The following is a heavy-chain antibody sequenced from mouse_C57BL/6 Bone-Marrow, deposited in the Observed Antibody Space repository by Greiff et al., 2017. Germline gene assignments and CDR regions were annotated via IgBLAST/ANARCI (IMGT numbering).Heavy chain of an antibody. CDR1: GFTFSSYA. CDR2: ISDGGSYT. V-gene: IGHV5-4*03. Sequence: EVKLVESGGGLVKPGGSLKLSCAASGFTFSSYAMSWVRQTPEKRLEWVATISDGGSYTYYPDNVKGRFTISRDNAKNNLYLQMSHLKSEDTAMYYCESDTSYYGSSHWYFDVWGTGTTVTVSS. J-gene: IGHJ1*03. CDR3: ESDTSYYGSSHWYFDV. D-gene: IGHD1-1*01.